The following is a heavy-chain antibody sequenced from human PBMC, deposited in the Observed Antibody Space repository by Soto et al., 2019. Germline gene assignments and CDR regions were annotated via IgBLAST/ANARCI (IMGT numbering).Heavy chain of an antibody. J-gene: IGHJ6*03. Sequence: QLQLQESGPGLVKPSETLSLTCTVSGGSISSSSYYWGWIRQPPGKGLEWIGSIYYSGSTYYNPYLKSRVTISVDTSKNQFSLKLSSVTAADTAVYYCARQRDDFWSEFTGYYYYYYMDVWGKGTTVTVSS. D-gene: IGHD3-3*01. CDR3: ARQRDDFWSEFTGYYYYYYMDV. V-gene: IGHV4-39*01. CDR1: GGSISSSSYY. CDR2: IYYSGST.